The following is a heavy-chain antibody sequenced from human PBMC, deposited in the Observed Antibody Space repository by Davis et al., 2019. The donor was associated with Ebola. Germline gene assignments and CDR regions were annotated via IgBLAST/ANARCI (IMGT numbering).Heavy chain of an antibody. D-gene: IGHD5-12*01. J-gene: IGHJ3*02. V-gene: IGHV1-46*03. Sequence: ASVTVSCKASGGTFSSYAISWLRQAPGQGLEWMGMINPNDGRTIYAQKFQGRVTVTRDTSTTTVYMDLSSLRSEDTALYYCTTPGGQDSGYDVFDIWGQGTMVTVSS. CDR1: GGTFSSYA. CDR3: TTPGGQDSGYDVFDI. CDR2: INPNDGRT.